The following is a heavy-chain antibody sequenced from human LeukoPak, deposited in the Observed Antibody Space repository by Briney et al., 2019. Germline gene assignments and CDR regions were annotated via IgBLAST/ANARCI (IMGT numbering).Heavy chain of an antibody. CDR3: ARDREAVADYYFDY. J-gene: IGHJ4*02. D-gene: IGHD6-19*01. Sequence: GGSLRLSCAVSGFTFSSYWMGCVRQAPGKGLEGVANIKQDGSEKYYVDSVKGRFTISRDNAKNSLYLQMNSLRAEDTAVYYCARDREAVADYYFDYWGQGTLVTVSS. CDR2: IKQDGSEK. V-gene: IGHV3-7*01. CDR1: GFTFSSYW.